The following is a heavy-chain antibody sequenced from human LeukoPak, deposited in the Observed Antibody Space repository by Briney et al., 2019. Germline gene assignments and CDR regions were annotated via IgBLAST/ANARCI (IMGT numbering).Heavy chain of an antibody. CDR3: VIDPRDCVPAY. D-gene: IGHD2-21*01. V-gene: IGHV3-53*01. CDR2: SYSGGST. J-gene: IGHJ4*02. Sequence: GGSLRLSCAAPGFTVSSNYMSGVRQAPGKGLEWVSVSYSGGSTYYADCVKGRLAISRDNSRNTLYLQMNSLRAEDTAVYYCVIDPRDCVPAYWIQGPLVTVSS. CDR1: GFTVSSNY.